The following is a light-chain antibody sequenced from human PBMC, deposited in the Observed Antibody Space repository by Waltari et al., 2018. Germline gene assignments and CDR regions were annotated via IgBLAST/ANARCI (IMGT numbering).Light chain of an antibody. CDR1: QSISNN. CDR3: QQSYSTPPRT. CDR2: AAS. V-gene: IGKV1-39*01. J-gene: IGKJ1*01. Sequence: DIQMTQSPPPLSASVADRVTITCRASQSISNNLNWYQQKAGKAPKLLIYAASSLQSGVPSRFSGSGSGTDFTLTILSLQPDDFATYYCQQSYSTPPRTFGQGTKVENK.